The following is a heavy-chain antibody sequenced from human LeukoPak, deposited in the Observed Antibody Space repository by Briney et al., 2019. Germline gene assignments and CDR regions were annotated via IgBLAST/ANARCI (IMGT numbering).Heavy chain of an antibody. CDR3: ARGGAITVVRGIIYGLDV. D-gene: IGHD3-10*01. Sequence: GGSLRLSCAASGFTVSYNYIYWVRQAPGKGLEWVSVIYSGGNTYYADSVKGRFTISRHNSRNTVYLQMSSLRAEDTAIYYCARGGAITVVRGIIYGLDVWGQGTTVTVSS. J-gene: IGHJ6*02. V-gene: IGHV3-53*04. CDR2: IYSGGNT. CDR1: GFTVSYNY.